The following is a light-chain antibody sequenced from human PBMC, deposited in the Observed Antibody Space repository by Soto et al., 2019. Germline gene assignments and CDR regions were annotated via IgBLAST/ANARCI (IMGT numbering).Light chain of an antibody. CDR2: LGS. Sequence: DIVMTQSPLSLPVTPGEPASISCRSSQSLLHSNGYNYLDWYLQKPGQSPQLLIYLGSNRASGVPDRFSGRGSGTYFTLIIRRVEAEDVGDYYCLQALQTHLFGGGTKVEIK. CDR3: LQALQTHL. J-gene: IGKJ4*01. CDR1: QSLLHSNGYNY. V-gene: IGKV2-28*01.